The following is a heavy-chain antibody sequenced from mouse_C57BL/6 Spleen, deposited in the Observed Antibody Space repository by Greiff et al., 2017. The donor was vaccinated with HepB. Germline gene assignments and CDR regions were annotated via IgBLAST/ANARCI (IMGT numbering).Heavy chain of an antibody. Sequence: EVQLQQSGPELVKPGASVKISCKASGYTFTDYYMNWVKQSHGKSLEWIGDINPNNGGISYNQKFKGKATLTVDKYSSTAYMELRSLTSEDSAVYYCARRSQVPLDYWGQGTTLTVSS. V-gene: IGHV1-26*01. CDR1: GYTFTDYY. CDR3: ARRSQVPLDY. CDR2: INPNNGGI. J-gene: IGHJ2*01.